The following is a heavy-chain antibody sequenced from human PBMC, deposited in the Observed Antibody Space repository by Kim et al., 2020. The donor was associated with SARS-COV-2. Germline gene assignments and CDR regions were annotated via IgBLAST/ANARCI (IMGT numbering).Heavy chain of an antibody. CDR3: ARDADSWSREY. V-gene: IGHV3-21*04. CDR1: GFTFSSCS. D-gene: IGHD1-26*01. J-gene: IGHJ4*02. CDR2: ISSDSQYI. Sequence: GGSLRLSCAASGFTFSSCSMNWVRQTPGKGLEWISVISSDSQYIYYADSLRGRFTISRDNAKNLLYLQIHNLGVDDTAVYYGARDADSWSREYWGPGTLVTVSS.